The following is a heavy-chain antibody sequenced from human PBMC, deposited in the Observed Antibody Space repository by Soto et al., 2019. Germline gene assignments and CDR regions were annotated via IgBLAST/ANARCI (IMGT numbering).Heavy chain of an antibody. CDR1: GFTFSSYA. CDR2: ISGSGGST. Sequence: EVQLLESGGGLVQPGGSLRLSCAASGFTFSSYAMSWVRQAPGKGLEWVSAISGSGGSTYYADSVKGRFTISRDNSKNKLYLQMNSLRAEDTAVYYCAKQPSSGWYFYYFDYWGQGALVTVAS. V-gene: IGHV3-23*01. CDR3: AKQPSSGWYFYYFDY. J-gene: IGHJ4*02. D-gene: IGHD6-19*01.